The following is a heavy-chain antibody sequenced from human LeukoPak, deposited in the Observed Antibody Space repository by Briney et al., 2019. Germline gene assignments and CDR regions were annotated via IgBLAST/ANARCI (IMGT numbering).Heavy chain of an antibody. D-gene: IGHD4-11*01. Sequence: GGSLGLSCAASGFTFSSYALSWVRQAPGKGVAGVSGISGINRIFYADSVKRRFTISRDNSKNTLYLQMNSMRAEDTALYSCAKGGGHSNYDNGFDPWGQGTLVTVSS. CDR3: AKGGGHSNYDNGFDP. V-gene: IGHV3-23*01. CDR1: GFTFSSYA. CDR2: ISGINRI. J-gene: IGHJ5*02.